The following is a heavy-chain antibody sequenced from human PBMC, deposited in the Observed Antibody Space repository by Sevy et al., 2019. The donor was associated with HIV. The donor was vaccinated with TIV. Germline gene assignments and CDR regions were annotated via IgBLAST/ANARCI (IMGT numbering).Heavy chain of an antibody. CDR2: IYYSGST. Sequence: SETLSLTCTVSGASISSHYWSWIRQPPGKGLEWIGYIYYSGSTNYNPSLKSRVTMSVDTSKNQFSLKLRSVTAADTAMYYCARALRPYSFDTSTYFDYWGPGTLVTVSS. D-gene: IGHD3-22*01. V-gene: IGHV4-59*11. CDR1: GASISSHY. J-gene: IGHJ4*02. CDR3: ARALRPYSFDTSTYFDY.